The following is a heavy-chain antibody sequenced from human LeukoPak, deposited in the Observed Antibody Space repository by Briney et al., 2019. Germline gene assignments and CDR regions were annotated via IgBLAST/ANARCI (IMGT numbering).Heavy chain of an antibody. CDR2: IRYDGSNK. V-gene: IGHV3-30*02. CDR3: AKDMYSSGWFFFDY. CDR1: GFTFSSYG. J-gene: IGHJ4*02. Sequence: GGSLRLSCAASGFTFSSYGMHWVRQAPGKGLEWVAFIRYDGSNKYYADSVKGRFTISRDNSKNTLYLQMNSLRAEDTAVYYCAKDMYSSGWFFFDYWGQGTLVTVSS. D-gene: IGHD6-19*01.